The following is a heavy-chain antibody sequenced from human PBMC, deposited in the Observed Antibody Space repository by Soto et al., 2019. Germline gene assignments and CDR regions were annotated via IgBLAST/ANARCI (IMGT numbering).Heavy chain of an antibody. CDR1: GFTFDDYA. CDR2: ISWNSGSI. V-gene: IGHV3-9*01. Sequence: GGSLRLSCAASGFTFDDYAMHWVRQAPGKGLEWVSGISWNSGSIGYADSVKGRFTISRDNAKNSLYLQRNSLRAEDTALYYCAKDISSGCTNGVCSVGYYYMDVWGKGTTVTVSS. CDR3: AKDISSGCTNGVCSVGYYYMDV. J-gene: IGHJ6*03. D-gene: IGHD2-8*01.